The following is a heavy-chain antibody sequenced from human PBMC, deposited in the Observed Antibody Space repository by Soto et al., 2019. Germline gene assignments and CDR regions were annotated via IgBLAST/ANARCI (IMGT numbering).Heavy chain of an antibody. J-gene: IGHJ4*02. CDR3: ARLPPVGSDSSGYYYDY. CDR1: GGSISSSVW. CDR2: IYHSGST. V-gene: IGHV4-4*02. D-gene: IGHD3-22*01. Sequence: QVQLQESGPGLVKPSGTLSLTCAVSGGSISSSVWWSWVRQPPGKGLEWIGDIYHSGSTNYNPSLKSRVTISVDKSKNQFSLKLSSVTAADTAVYYCARLPPVGSDSSGYYYDYWGQGTLVTVSS.